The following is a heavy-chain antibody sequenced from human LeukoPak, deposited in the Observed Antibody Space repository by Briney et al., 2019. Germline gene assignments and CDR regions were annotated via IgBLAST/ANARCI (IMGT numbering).Heavy chain of an antibody. V-gene: IGHV3-30*02. D-gene: IGHD3-22*01. CDR3: TSPGRTYYYDSSGYYFLH. Sequence: GGSLRLSCAASGFTFSSYGMHWVRQAPGKGLEWVAFIRYDGSNKYYADSVKGRFTISRDNSKNTLYLQMNSLRAEDTAVYYCTSPGRTYYYDSSGYYFLHWGQGTLVTVSS. J-gene: IGHJ1*01. CDR2: IRYDGSNK. CDR1: GFTFSSYG.